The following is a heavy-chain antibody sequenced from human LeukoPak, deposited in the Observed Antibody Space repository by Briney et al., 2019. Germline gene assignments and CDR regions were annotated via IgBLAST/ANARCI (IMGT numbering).Heavy chain of an antibody. D-gene: IGHD4-17*01. J-gene: IGHJ4*02. CDR1: GGSISSYY. CDR3: ARELDYGDSGTIDY. V-gene: IGHV4-59*01. Sequence: PSETLSLTCTVSGGSISSYYWSWIRQPPGKGLEWIGYIYYSGSTNYNPSLKSRVTISVDTSKNQFSLKLSSVTAADTAVYYCARELDYGDSGTIDYWGQGTLVTVSS. CDR2: IYYSGST.